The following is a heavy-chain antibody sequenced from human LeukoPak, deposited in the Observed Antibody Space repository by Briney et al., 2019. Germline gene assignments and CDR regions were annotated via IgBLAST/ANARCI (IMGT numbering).Heavy chain of an antibody. CDR3: AREWVTSPDDAFDI. CDR2: ISYDETNK. Sequence: GGSLRLSCTASGFTFSSYPMHWVRQAPGKGLEWVALISYDETNKYSADTVKGRSTISRDNSKNTLYLQMNSLRAEDTAVYYCAREWVTSPDDAFDIWGQGTMVTVSS. J-gene: IGHJ3*02. V-gene: IGHV3-30-3*01. D-gene: IGHD4-17*01. CDR1: GFTFSSYP.